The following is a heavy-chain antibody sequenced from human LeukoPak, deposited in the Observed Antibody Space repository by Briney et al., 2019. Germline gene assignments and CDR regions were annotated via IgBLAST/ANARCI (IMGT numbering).Heavy chain of an antibody. CDR2: ISAYNGNT. CDR3: ARDRAPIGEQWEPYYFDY. D-gene: IGHD6-19*01. Sequence: GASVKVSCKASGGTFSSYAISWVRQAPGQGLEWMGWISAYNGNTNYAQKLQGRVTMTTDTSTSTAYMELRSLRSDDTAVYYCARDRAPIGEQWEPYYFDYWGQGTLVTVSS. CDR1: GGTFSSYA. V-gene: IGHV1-18*01. J-gene: IGHJ4*02.